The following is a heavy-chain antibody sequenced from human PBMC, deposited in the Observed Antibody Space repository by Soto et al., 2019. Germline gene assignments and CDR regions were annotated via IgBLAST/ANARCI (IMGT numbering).Heavy chain of an antibody. CDR2: MNPNSGNT. CDR3: ARAVVVVAAHYGMDV. CDR1: GYTFTSYD. Sequence: EASVKVSCKASGYTFTSYDINWVRQATGQGLEWMGWMNPNSGNTGYAQKFQGRVTMTRNTSISTAYMELSSLRSEDTAVYYCARAVVVVAAHYGMDVWGQGTTVTVSS. V-gene: IGHV1-8*01. J-gene: IGHJ6*02. D-gene: IGHD2-15*01.